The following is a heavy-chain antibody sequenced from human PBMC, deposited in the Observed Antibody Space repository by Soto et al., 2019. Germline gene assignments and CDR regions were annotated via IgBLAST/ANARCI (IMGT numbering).Heavy chain of an antibody. V-gene: IGHV4-30-4*01. Sequence: PSETLSLTCTVSGGSISSGDYYWSWIRQPPGKGLEWIGYIYYSGSTYYNPSLKSRVTISVDTSKNQFSLKLSSVTAADTAVYYCARSTTVTTYWFDPWGQGTLVTVYS. CDR2: IYYSGST. D-gene: IGHD4-17*01. J-gene: IGHJ5*02. CDR3: ARSTTVTTYWFDP. CDR1: GGSISSGDYY.